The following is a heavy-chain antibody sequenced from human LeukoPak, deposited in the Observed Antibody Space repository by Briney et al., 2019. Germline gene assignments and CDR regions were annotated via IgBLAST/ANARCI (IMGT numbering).Heavy chain of an antibody. CDR1: GFTFSSYE. CDR2: ISSSGSTI. J-gene: IGHJ4*02. CDR3: AKFSDYGPPDFDY. Sequence: GGSLRLSCAASGFTFSSYEMNWVRQAPGKGLEWVSYISSSGSTIYYADSVKGRFTISRDNAKNSLYLQMNSLRAEDTAVYYCAKFSDYGPPDFDYWGQGTLVTVSS. D-gene: IGHD4-17*01. V-gene: IGHV3-48*03.